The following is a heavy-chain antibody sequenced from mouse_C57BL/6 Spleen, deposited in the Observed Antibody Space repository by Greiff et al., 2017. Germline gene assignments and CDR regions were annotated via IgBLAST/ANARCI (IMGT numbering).Heavy chain of an antibody. V-gene: IGHV1-82*01. J-gene: IGHJ4*01. CDR2: IYPGDGDT. Sequence: QVQLQQSGPELVKPGASVKISCKASGYAFSSSWMNWVKQRPGKGLEWIGRIYPGDGDTNYNGKFKGKATLTADKSSSTAYMQLSSLTSEDSAVYFCARGTFYGSSYDPLYDAMDYWGQGTSVTGSS. CDR1: GYAFSSSW. D-gene: IGHD1-1*01. CDR3: ARGTFYGSSYDPLYDAMDY.